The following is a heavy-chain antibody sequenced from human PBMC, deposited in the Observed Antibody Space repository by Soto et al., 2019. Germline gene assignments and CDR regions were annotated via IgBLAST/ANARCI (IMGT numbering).Heavy chain of an antibody. CDR2: FSYSGTT. V-gene: IGHV4-39*01. Sequence: SETLSLTCTVSGGSVISSSYYWGWIRQPPGKGLEWIGSFSYSGTTYYNPSLKGRVTIFVDTSKNQFSLKLSSVTAADTAVYYCARLGRNTAMFWLDPWGQGTLVTVSS. D-gene: IGHD5-18*01. CDR1: GGSVISSSYY. CDR3: ARLGRNTAMFWLDP. J-gene: IGHJ5*02.